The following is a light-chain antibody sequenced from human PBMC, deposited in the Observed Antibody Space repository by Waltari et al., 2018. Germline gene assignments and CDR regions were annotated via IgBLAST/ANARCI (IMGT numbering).Light chain of an antibody. CDR2: IESDGSH. J-gene: IGLJ3*02. Sequence: QIVLTQSPSASASLGASVRLTCTLSSGHSAYAIACHQQVPEKGPRYLMNIESDGSHSKGDGIPDRFSGSSSGAERYLTISNLHSEDEADYYCQTWVTGIRVFGGGTKLTVL. CDR1: SGHSAYA. V-gene: IGLV4-69*01. CDR3: QTWVTGIRV.